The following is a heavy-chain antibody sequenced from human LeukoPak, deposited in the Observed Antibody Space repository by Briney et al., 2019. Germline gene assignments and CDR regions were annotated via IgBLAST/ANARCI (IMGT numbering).Heavy chain of an antibody. Sequence: SETLSLTCTVSGGSISSYYWSWIRQPPGKGLEWIGYIYYSGSTNYNPSLKSRVTISVDTSKNQFSLKLSSVTAADTAVYYCARSYSSSYGGFDPWGQGTLVTVSS. D-gene: IGHD6-13*01. V-gene: IGHV4-59*01. CDR1: GGSISSYY. CDR2: IYYSGST. CDR3: ARSYSSSYGGFDP. J-gene: IGHJ5*02.